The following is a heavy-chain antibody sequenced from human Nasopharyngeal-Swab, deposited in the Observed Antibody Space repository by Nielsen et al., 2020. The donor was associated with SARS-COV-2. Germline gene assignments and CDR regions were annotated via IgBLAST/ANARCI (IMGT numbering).Heavy chain of an antibody. D-gene: IGHD6-19*01. CDR2: ISSSSSYI. Sequence: SCAASGFTFSSYSMNWVRQAPGKGLEWVSSISSSSSYIYYADSVKGRFTISRDNAKNSLYLQMNSLRAEDTAVYYCAKYSSATDAFDIWGQGTMVTVSS. CDR3: AKYSSATDAFDI. J-gene: IGHJ3*02. CDR1: GFTFSSYS. V-gene: IGHV3-21*01.